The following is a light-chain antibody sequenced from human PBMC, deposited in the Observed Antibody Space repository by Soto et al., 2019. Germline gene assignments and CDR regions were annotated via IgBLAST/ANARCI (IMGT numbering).Light chain of an antibody. CDR2: QTS. V-gene: IGKV3-11*01. CDR3: HQRQSWPRT. Sequence: EIVLTQSPATLSSFPGDRVTLSCRASQYINTRLAWYQHRPGQAPRLLIYQTSIRAAGIPARFSASGSGKDFTLPISDVQPEDFALYYCHQRQSWPRTFGQGTNVDI. CDR1: QYINTR. J-gene: IGKJ1*01.